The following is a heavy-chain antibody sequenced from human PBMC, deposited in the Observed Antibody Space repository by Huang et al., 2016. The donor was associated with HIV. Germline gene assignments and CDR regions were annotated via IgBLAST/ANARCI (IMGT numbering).Heavy chain of an antibody. Sequence: QVRLEQWGQGLLKPSETLSLTCAVYGASFNTYYWSWVRQSHSKGLEWIAEIKPGGSTTYNLYLNGRFTMTVDTSKNQFYLKFRAMTAADAAIYYCARMPTPSYYDTWSLSPVEEDFFYYNLDVWGQGTPVSVSS. J-gene: IGHJ6*02. D-gene: IGHD3-3*01. CDR2: IKPGGST. CDR1: GASFNTYY. V-gene: IGHV4-34*02. CDR3: ARMPTPSYYDTWSLSPVEEDFFYYNLDV.